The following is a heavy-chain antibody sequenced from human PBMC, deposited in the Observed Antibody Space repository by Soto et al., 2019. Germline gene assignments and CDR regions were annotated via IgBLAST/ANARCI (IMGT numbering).Heavy chain of an antibody. Sequence: QVQLVQSGAEVKKPGASVKVSCKASGYTFTSYYMHWVRQAPGQGLEWMGIINPSGGSTSYAQKFQGRVTMTRDRSTSTVYLELSSLRSEDTAVYYCAREGNTMTEVLRGAFDIWGQGTMVTVSS. CDR3: AREGNTMTEVLRGAFDI. CDR1: GYTFTSYY. V-gene: IGHV1-46*01. CDR2: INPSGGST. J-gene: IGHJ3*02. D-gene: IGHD3-22*01.